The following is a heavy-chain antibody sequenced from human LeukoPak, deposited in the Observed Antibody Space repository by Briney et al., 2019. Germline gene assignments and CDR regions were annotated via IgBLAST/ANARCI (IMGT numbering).Heavy chain of an antibody. Sequence: GGSLRLSCAASGFTFSSYWMSWVRQAPGKGLEWVANIKQDGSEKYYVDSVKGRFTISRDNAKNSLYLQMNSLRAEDTAVYYCARDDGYCSSTSCYYYYYGMDVWGQGTTVTVSS. CDR3: ARDDGYCSSTSCYYYYYGMDV. CDR1: GFTFSSYW. J-gene: IGHJ6*02. CDR2: IKQDGSEK. D-gene: IGHD2-2*03. V-gene: IGHV3-7*03.